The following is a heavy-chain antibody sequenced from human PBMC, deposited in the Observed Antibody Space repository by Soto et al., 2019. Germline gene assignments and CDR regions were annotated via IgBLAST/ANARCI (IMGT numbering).Heavy chain of an antibody. V-gene: IGHV3-21*01. Sequence: GGSLRLSCAASGFTFSDYCMNWFRQAPGKGLEWVSSISSSSSYIYYADSVKGRFTISRDNAKNSLYLQMNSLRAEDTAVYYCARAGRGNWFDPWGQGTLVTVSS. CDR2: ISSSSSYI. CDR1: GFTFSDYC. J-gene: IGHJ5*02. CDR3: ARAGRGNWFDP. D-gene: IGHD2-15*01.